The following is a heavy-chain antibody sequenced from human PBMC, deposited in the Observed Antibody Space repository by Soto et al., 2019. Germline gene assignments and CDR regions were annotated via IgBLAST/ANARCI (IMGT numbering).Heavy chain of an antibody. CDR1: VYTFTSYG. J-gene: IGHJ3*02. V-gene: IGHV1-18*01. D-gene: IGHD3-22*01. CDR2: ISAYNGNT. CDR3: ARGRYYDSSGYYGPDAFDI. Sequence: ASVKVSCKASVYTFTSYGISWVRQAPGQGLEWMGWISAYNGNTNYAQKLQGRVTMTTDTSTSTAYMELRSLRSDDTAVYYCARGRYYDSSGYYGPDAFDIWGQGTMVTVSS.